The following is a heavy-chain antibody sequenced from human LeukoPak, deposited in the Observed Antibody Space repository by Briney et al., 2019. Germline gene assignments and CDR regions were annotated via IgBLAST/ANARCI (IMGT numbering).Heavy chain of an antibody. CDR1: GFTFSTYA. Sequence: GGSLRLSCAASGFTFSTYAMSWVRQAPGKGLEWVSGISGMGGTYYADSVKGRFTISRDNSKNTLYLQMNSLRAEDTAVYYCAKGRGYSYGLPFLYWGQGTLVTVSS. CDR2: ISGMGGT. J-gene: IGHJ4*02. CDR3: AKGRGYSYGLPFLY. V-gene: IGHV3-23*01. D-gene: IGHD5-18*01.